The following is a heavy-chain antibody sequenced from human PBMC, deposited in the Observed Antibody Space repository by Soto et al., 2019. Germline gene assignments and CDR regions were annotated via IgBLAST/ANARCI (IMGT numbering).Heavy chain of an antibody. CDR2: ISGSGGST. V-gene: IGHV3-23*01. J-gene: IGHJ6*02. D-gene: IGHD3-16*01. Sequence: EVQLLESGGGLVQPGGSLRLSCAASGFTFSSYAMSWVRQAPGKGLEWVSAISGSGGSTYYADSVKGRFTISRDNSKNTLYLQMNSLRAEDTAVYYCARLGTADYYYYYGMDVWGQGTTVTVSS. CDR1: GFTFSSYA. CDR3: ARLGTADYYYYYGMDV.